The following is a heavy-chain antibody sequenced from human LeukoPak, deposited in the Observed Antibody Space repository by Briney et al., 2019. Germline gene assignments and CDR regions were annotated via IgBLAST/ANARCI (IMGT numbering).Heavy chain of an antibody. J-gene: IGHJ4*02. CDR2: IYYSGST. CDR3: ASQYFLILSLYYFDY. D-gene: IGHD3-10*02. Sequence: SETLSLTCTVSGGSISSSSYYWGWIRQPPGKGLEGIGSIYYSGSTYYNPSLKSRVTISVDTSKNQFSLKLSCVTAADPAVYYCASQYFLILSLYYFDYWGQGTLVTVSS. V-gene: IGHV4-39*01. CDR1: GGSISSSSYY.